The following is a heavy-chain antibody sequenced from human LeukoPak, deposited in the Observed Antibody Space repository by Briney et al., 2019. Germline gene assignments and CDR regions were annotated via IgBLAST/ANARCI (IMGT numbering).Heavy chain of an antibody. CDR1: GGTFSSYT. J-gene: IGHJ6*03. V-gene: IGHV1-69*02. CDR3: ARLLWFGEPYYYYYMDV. D-gene: IGHD3-10*01. CDR2: IIPILGIA. Sequence: ASVKVSCKASGGTFSSYTISWVRQAPGQGLEWMGRIIPILGIANYAQKFQCRVTITADKSTSTAYMELSSLRSEDTAVYYCARLLWFGEPYYYYYMDVWGKGTTVTVSS.